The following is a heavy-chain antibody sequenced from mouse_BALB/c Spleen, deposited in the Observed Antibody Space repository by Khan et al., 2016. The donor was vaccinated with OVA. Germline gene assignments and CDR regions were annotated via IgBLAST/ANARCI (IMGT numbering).Heavy chain of an antibody. CDR2: LYPVSDST. V-gene: IGHV1-77*01. CDR3: SRAGWDVFAY. D-gene: IGHD4-1*01. CDR1: GYTFTDYV. Sequence: QVQLQQSGPELVKPGASVKMSCKASGYTFTDYVMNWVKQRNGQGLEWIGQLYPVSDSTYYNEKFKGKATLTADRSSSTAYMQLSNLTSEDSAVYFCSRAGWDVFAYWGQGTLVTVSA. J-gene: IGHJ3*01.